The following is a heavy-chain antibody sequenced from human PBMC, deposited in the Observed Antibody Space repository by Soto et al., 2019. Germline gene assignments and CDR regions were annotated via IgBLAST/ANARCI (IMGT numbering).Heavy chain of an antibody. V-gene: IGHV1-8*01. J-gene: IGHJ4*02. D-gene: IGHD5-18*01. CDR2: MNPNSGNT. CDR3: ARGGGYSYGYAY. Sequence: QVQLVQSGAEVKNPGASVKVSCKASGYTFTRYDINWVRQATGQGLEWMGWMNPNSGNTDYAQKFHGRVTMTRNTSLCTAYMGLSSLRSEVTAVYYCARGGGYSYGYAYWGKGTLVTVSS. CDR1: GYTFTRYD.